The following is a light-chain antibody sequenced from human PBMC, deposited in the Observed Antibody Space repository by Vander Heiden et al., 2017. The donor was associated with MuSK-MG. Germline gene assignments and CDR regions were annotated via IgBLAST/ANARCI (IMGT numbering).Light chain of an antibody. CDR2: DVS. CDR1: SSDVGGYNY. J-gene: IGLJ2*01. Sequence: QSALTQPASVSGSPGQSITISCTGTSSDVGGYNYVSWYQQHPGKAPKVTISDVSNRPSGVSNRFSGSKSGNTDSLTISGLQAEDEADDYCSSYISSGTVGCGGGTKL. V-gene: IGLV2-14*01. CDR3: SSYISSGTVG.